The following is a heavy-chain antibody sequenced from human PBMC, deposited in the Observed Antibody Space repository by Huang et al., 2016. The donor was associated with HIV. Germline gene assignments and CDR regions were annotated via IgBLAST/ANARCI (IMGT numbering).Heavy chain of an antibody. CDR1: GGSISSSSYY. J-gene: IGHJ4*02. V-gene: IGHV4-39*01. Sequence: QLQLQESGPGLVKPSETLSLTCTVSGGSISSSSYYWGWIRQPPGKGLEWIGRIYYSGSTYYNPSLKSRVTISVDTSKNQFSLKRSSVTAADTAVYYCASLKGGSGYYYYFDYWGQGTLVTVSS. D-gene: IGHD3-22*01. CDR3: ASLKGGSGYYYYFDY. CDR2: IYYSGST.